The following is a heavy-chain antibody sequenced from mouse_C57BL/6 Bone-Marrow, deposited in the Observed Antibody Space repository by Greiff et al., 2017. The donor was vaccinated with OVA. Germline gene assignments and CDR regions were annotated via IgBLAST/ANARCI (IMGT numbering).Heavy chain of an antibody. CDR1: GYTFTSYW. J-gene: IGHJ4*01. CDR3: TKGKLGRGAMDY. D-gene: IGHD4-1*01. Sequence: VQLQQSGTVLARPGASVKMSCKTSGYTFTSYWMHWVKQRPGQGLEWIGAIYPGNSDTSHNQKFKGKANLTAVTSASTAYMELSSLTNEDSAVYSCTKGKLGRGAMDYWGQGTSVTVSS. CDR2: IYPGNSDT. V-gene: IGHV1-5*01.